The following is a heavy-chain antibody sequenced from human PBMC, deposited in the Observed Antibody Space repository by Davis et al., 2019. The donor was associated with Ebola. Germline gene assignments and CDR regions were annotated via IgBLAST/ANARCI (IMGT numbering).Heavy chain of an antibody. CDR3: ARANYYDSSGSHDY. CDR1: GFTFSSYA. CDR2: ISGSGGST. J-gene: IGHJ4*02. Sequence: GESLKISCAASGFTFSSYAMSWVRQAPGKGLEWVSAISGSGGSTYYADSVKGRFTISRDNAKNSLCLQMNSLRDEDTAVYYCARANYYDSSGSHDYWGQGTLVTVSS. V-gene: IGHV3-23*01. D-gene: IGHD3-22*01.